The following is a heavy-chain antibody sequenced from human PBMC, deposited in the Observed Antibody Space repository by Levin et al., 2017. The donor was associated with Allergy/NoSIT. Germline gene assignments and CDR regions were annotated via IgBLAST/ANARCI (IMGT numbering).Heavy chain of an antibody. D-gene: IGHD2-15*01. V-gene: IGHV3-30*18. J-gene: IGHJ4*02. Sequence: GGSLRLSCAASGFTFSTYGIYWVRQAPGKGLEWVALITSDGSSRYYADSVKGRFTVSRDNSKNTLYLQMDSLRDEDTATYYCTKGGDMDSWGQGTLVTVSS. CDR3: TKGGDMDS. CDR2: ITSDGSSR. CDR1: GFTFSTYG.